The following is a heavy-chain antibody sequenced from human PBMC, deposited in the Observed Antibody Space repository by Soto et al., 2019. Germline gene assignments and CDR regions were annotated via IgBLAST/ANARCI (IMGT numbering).Heavy chain of an antibody. CDR1: GFAFNTYG. V-gene: IGHV3-30*03. CDR2: ISYGGSNK. D-gene: IGHD1-1*01. CDR3: WKTGGPAGPFHFRMGR. Sequence: QVQLVESGGGVVQPGTSLRLSCVASGFAFNTYGMHWVRQAPGKGLEWVALISYGGSNKKYADSVKGRFTISRDNFQNTLYPQIDRLGTDHTGLYFLWKTGGPAGPFHFRMGRLGQRNTV. J-gene: IGHJ6*01.